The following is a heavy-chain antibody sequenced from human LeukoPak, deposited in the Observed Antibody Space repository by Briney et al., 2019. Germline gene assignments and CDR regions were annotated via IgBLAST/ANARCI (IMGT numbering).Heavy chain of an antibody. CDR3: ARGGAYYYYMDV. V-gene: IGHV3-21*01. CDR1: GFTFSSYS. CDR2: ISSSSSYI. D-gene: IGHD4/OR15-4a*01. Sequence: GGSLRLSCAASGFTFSSYSMNWVRQAPGKGLEWVSSISSSSSYIYYADSVKGRFTISRDNAKNSLYLQMNSLRAEDTAVYYCARGGAYYYYMDVWGKGTTVTVSS. J-gene: IGHJ6*03.